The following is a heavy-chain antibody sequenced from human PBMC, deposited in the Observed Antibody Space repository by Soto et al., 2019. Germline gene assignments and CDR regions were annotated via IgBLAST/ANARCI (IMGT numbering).Heavy chain of an antibody. CDR1: EFTFSGYW. Sequence: GGSLRLSCAASEFTFSGYWMSWVRQAPGKGLEWVANIKYDGSEKYYVDSVKGRFTISRDNAKNSLYLQMNSLRGEDTAVYYCARDRGASRKRAPYYFVYWDKGTLVTVSS. V-gene: IGHV3-7*05. CDR2: IKYDGSEK. CDR3: ARDRGASRKRAPYYFVY. J-gene: IGHJ4*02. D-gene: IGHD1-26*01.